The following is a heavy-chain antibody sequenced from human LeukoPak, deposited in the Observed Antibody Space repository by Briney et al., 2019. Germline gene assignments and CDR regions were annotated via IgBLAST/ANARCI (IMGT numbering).Heavy chain of an antibody. CDR2: ISPSSGTI. J-gene: IGHJ4*02. V-gene: IGHV3-48*01. CDR1: GFTFSMYN. D-gene: IGHD3-16*02. CDR3: ARDRAFGGVIVIGY. Sequence: GGSLRLSCVVSGFTFSMYNMNWVRQAPGKGPQWVSSISPSSGTIHYADSVKGRFTISRDNAKNSLYLQMTSLRAEDTAVYYCARDRAFGGVIVIGYWGQGTLVTVSS.